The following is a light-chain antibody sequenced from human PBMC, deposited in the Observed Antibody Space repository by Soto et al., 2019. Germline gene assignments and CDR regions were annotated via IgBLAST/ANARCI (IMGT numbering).Light chain of an antibody. Sequence: TPGQRVTISCSGSSSNIGSNYVYWYQQLPGTAPKLLIYRNNQRPSGVPDRFSGSKSGTSASLAISGLRSEDEADYYCAAWDDSLSGYVVFGGGTQLTVL. V-gene: IGLV1-47*01. CDR3: AAWDDSLSGYVV. CDR2: RNN. CDR1: SSNIGSNY. J-gene: IGLJ2*01.